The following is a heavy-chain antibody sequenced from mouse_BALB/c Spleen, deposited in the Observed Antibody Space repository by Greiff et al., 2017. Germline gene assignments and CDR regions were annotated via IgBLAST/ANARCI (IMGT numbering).Heavy chain of an antibody. J-gene: IGHJ2*01. CDR1: GYTFTSYY. D-gene: IGHD1-3*01. CDR2: INPSNGGT. CDR3: ALNVYFDD. V-gene: IGHV1S81*02. Sequence: VQLQQSGAELVKPGASVKLSCKASGYTFTSYYMYWVKQRPGQGLEWIGEINPSNGGTNFNEKFKSKATLTVDKSSSTAYMQLSSLTSEDSAVYYCALNVYFDDWGQGTTRTVSS.